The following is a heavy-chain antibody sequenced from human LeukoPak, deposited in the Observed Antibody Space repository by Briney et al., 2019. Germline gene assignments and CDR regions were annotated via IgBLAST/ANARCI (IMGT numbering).Heavy chain of an antibody. CDR1: GGSISSGDYY. CDR3: ARDRVPAALHFDY. D-gene: IGHD2-2*01. CDR2: IYYSGST. Sequence: SETLSLTCTVSGGSISSGDYYWRWIRQHPGKGLEWIGYIYYSGSTYYNPSLKSRVTISVDTSKNQFSLILSSVTAADTAVYYCARDRVPAALHFDYWGQGTLVTVSS. V-gene: IGHV4-31*03. J-gene: IGHJ4*02.